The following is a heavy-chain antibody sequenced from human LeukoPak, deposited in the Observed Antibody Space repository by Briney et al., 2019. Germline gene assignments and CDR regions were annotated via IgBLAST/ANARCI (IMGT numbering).Heavy chain of an antibody. CDR3: ARIRDGYNDAYDI. CDR2: INPSDGST. J-gene: IGHJ3*02. CDR1: GYTFTSYY. Sequence: GASVKVSCKASGYTFTSYYMHWVRQAPGQGFEWMAIINPSDGSTTNSQKFQGRVTMTRDTSTSTVYVELSGLRSEDTALYYCARIRDGYNDAYDIWGQGTMVTVSS. D-gene: IGHD5-24*01. V-gene: IGHV1-46*01.